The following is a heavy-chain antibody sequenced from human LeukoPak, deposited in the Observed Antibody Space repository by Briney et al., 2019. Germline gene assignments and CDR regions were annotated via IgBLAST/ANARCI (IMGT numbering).Heavy chain of an antibody. D-gene: IGHD6-6*01. J-gene: IGHJ4*02. CDR1: GFTFSSYS. CDR3: ARDQGGSSSPFDY. V-gene: IGHV3-21*01. CDR2: ISSSSSYI. Sequence: GGSLRLSCAASGFTFSSYSMNWVRQAPGKGLEWVSSISSSSSYIYYADSVKGRFTISRDNARNSLYLQMNSLRAEDTAVYYCARDQGGSSSPFDYWGQGTLVTVSS.